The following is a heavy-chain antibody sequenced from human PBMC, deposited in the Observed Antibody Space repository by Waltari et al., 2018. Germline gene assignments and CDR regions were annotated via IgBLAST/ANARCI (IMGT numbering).Heavy chain of an antibody. CDR3: ARDFESRGYDT. CDR2: INTDSGNP. CDR1: GYPFPTYG. J-gene: IGHJ3*02. Sequence: QVQLVQSGSELKKPGASVKVSCQASGYPFPTYGINWVRQAPGQGLELLGWINTDSGNPTYAQGFTGRLVFSLDTSVNTAFLQISSLKAEDSAIYYCARDFESRGYDTWGQGTMVTVSS. D-gene: IGHD3-22*01. V-gene: IGHV7-4-1*02.